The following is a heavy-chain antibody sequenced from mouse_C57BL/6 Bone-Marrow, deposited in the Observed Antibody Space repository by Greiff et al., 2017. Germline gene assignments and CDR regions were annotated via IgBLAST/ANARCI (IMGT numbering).Heavy chain of an antibody. V-gene: IGHV1-85*01. J-gene: IGHJ2*01. CDR2: IYPRDGST. Sequence: LVESGPELVKPGASVKLSCKASGYTFTSYDINWVKQRPGQGLEWIGWIYPRDGSTKYNEKFKGKATLTVDTSSSTAYMELHSLTSEDTAVYFCASDYDYWGQGTTLTVSS. D-gene: IGHD2-4*01. CDR1: GYTFTSYD. CDR3: ASDYDY.